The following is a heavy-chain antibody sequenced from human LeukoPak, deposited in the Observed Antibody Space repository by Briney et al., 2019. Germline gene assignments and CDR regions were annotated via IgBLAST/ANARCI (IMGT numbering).Heavy chain of an antibody. Sequence: SETLSLTCTVSGGSISSYYWSWIRQPPGKGLEWIGYIYYSGSTNYNPSLKSRVTISVDTSRNQFSLKLSSVTAADTAVYYCARVGGSNYYYYGMDVWGQGTTVTVSS. J-gene: IGHJ6*02. CDR3: ARVGGSNYYYYGMDV. CDR2: IYYSGST. CDR1: GGSISSYY. D-gene: IGHD3-10*01. V-gene: IGHV4-59*01.